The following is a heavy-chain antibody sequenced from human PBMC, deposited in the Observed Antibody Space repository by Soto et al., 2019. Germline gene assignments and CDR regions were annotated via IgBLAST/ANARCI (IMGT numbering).Heavy chain of an antibody. Sequence: PGESLKISCKASGYIFNNHWIGWVRQMPGKGLGWMGIIFPSDSDTIYSPSFQGQVTISADKSITTAYLQWSSLKASDTAKYYCARHSLIVSPLYVLDVWGQGTTVTVSS. CDR2: IFPSDSDT. J-gene: IGHJ6*02. V-gene: IGHV5-51*01. CDR1: GYIFNNHW. D-gene: IGHD1-26*01. CDR3: ARHSLIVSPLYVLDV.